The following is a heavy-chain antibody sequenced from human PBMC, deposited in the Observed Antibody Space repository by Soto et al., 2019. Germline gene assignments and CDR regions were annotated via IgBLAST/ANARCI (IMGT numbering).Heavy chain of an antibody. CDR3: AHRPRGYAYYFDY. CDR2: IYWDEDK. D-gene: IGHD5-12*01. V-gene: IGHV2-5*02. J-gene: IGHJ4*02. Sequence: QITLKESGPTLVKPTQTLTLTCTFSGFSLRTRGVAVGWFRQPPGKALEWLALIYWDEDKWYSPSLKSRLTIADDTSKNQVVLTMTNVDPVETATYYCAHRPRGYAYYFDYWGQGILVTVSS. CDR1: GFSLRTRGVA.